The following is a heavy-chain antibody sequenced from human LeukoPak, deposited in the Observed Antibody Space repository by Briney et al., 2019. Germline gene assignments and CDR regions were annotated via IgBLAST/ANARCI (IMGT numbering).Heavy chain of an antibody. CDR3: ANFEGSSQAFHI. CDR1: GFTVSSNY. Sequence: GGSLRLSCAASGFTVSSNYMTWVRQAPGKGLEWVASILYDGSKKFYDDSVKGRFSIYRDNSNYTLYLQMNSRRVEDTAVFYCANFEGSSQAFHIWGQGTLVTVSS. V-gene: IGHV3-30*02. D-gene: IGHD6-13*01. J-gene: IGHJ3*02. CDR2: ILYDGSKK.